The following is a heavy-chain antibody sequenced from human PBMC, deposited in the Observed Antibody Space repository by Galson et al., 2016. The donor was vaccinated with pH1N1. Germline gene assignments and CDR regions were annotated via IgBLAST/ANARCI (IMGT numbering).Heavy chain of an antibody. CDR2: IRQDGSEK. V-gene: IGHV3-7*01. CDR3: ARRYFAL. Sequence: SLRLSCAASGFIFSDYWMHWVRQAPGKGMEWVANIRQDGSEKYYVDSVKGRFTISRDNAKNSLYLQMNSLRAEDTAVYSCARRYFALWCRGTLVIVSS. J-gene: IGHJ2*01. CDR1: GFIFSDYW.